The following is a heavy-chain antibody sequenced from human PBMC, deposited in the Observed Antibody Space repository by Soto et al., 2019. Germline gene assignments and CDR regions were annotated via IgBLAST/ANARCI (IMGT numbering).Heavy chain of an antibody. CDR3: ARLDILTGYYLLDY. V-gene: IGHV4-30-4*01. J-gene: IGHJ4*02. CDR2: IYYSGST. D-gene: IGHD3-9*01. CDR1: GGSISSGDYY. Sequence: PSETLSLTCNVSGGSISSGDYYWSWIRQPPGKGLERIGYIYYSGSTYYNPSLKNRVTISVDTSKNQFSLKLSSVTAADTVVYYCARLDILTGYYLLDYWGQGTLVTVSS.